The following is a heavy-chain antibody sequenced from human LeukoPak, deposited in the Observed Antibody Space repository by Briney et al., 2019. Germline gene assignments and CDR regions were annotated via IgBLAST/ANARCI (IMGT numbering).Heavy chain of an antibody. Sequence: GGSLRLSCAASGFTFSSYAMSWVRQAPGKGLEWVSAISGSGGSTYYADSVKGRFTISRDNSKNTLYLQMNSLRAEDTAVYYCARAHNYDSLTGYYIDPWGQGTLVTVSS. D-gene: IGHD3-9*01. CDR2: ISGSGGST. CDR1: GFTFSSYA. CDR3: ARAHNYDSLTGYYIDP. V-gene: IGHV3-23*01. J-gene: IGHJ5*02.